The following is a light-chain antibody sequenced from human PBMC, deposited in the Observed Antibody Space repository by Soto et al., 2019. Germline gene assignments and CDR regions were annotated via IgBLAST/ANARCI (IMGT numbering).Light chain of an antibody. CDR1: QGISNY. CDR2: AAS. Sequence: DIQMTQSPSSLSASVGDRITITCRASQGISNYLAWYQQKPGKVPKLLIYAASTLHSGVPSRFSGSGSGTDFTLTITRLPHEDVATYYCQNFGSAPFTFGPGTKLDIK. CDR3: QNFGSAPFT. J-gene: IGKJ3*01. V-gene: IGKV1-27*01.